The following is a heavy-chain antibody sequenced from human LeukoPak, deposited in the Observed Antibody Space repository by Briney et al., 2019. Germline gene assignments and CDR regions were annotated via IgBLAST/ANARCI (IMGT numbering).Heavy chain of an antibody. Sequence: GRSLRLSCAASGFTFSSYGMHWVRQAPGKGLEWVAVIWYDGSNKYYADSVKGRFTISRDNSKNTLYLQMNALRAEDTAVYYCARDLTVTTGRYYYGMDVWGQGTTVTVSS. CDR2: IWYDGSNK. CDR3: ARDLTVTTGRYYYGMDV. J-gene: IGHJ6*02. V-gene: IGHV3-33*01. CDR1: GFTFSSYG. D-gene: IGHD4-17*01.